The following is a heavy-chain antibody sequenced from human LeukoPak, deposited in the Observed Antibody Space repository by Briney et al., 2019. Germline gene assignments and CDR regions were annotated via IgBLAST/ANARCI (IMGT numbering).Heavy chain of an antibody. D-gene: IGHD6-13*01. J-gene: IGHJ4*02. CDR3: AGPGYGSSWLFDY. CDR1: GGSISSSTYY. V-gene: IGHV4-39*01. Sequence: KPSETLSLTCTVSGGSISSSTYYWGWIRQPPGKGLEWIGSIYYSGSTLYNPSLRSRVTISVDTSKNQFSLKLSAVTAADTAVYYCAGPGYGSSWLFDYWGQGTLVTVSS. CDR2: IYYSGST.